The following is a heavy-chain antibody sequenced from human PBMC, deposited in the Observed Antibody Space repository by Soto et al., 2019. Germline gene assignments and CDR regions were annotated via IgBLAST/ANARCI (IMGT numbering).Heavy chain of an antibody. CDR3: ARGNYGDYGNYYYYGMDV. J-gene: IGHJ6*02. Sequence: KTSETLSLTCTVSGGSISSGGYYWSWIRQHPGKGLEWIGYIYYSGSTYYNPSLKSRVTISVDTSKNQFSLKLSSVTAADTAVYYCARGNYGDYGNYYYYGMDVWGQGTTVTVS. CDR2: IYYSGST. D-gene: IGHD4-17*01. CDR1: GGSISSGGYY. V-gene: IGHV4-31*03.